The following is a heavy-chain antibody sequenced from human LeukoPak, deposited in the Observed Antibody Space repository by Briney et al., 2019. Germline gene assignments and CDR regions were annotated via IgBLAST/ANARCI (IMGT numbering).Heavy chain of an antibody. Sequence: SETLSLTCAVYGGSFSGYYWSWIRQPPGKGLEWIGEINHSGSTNYNPSLKSRVTISVDTSKNQFSLKLSSVTAADTAVYYCARANYIAAAGYYYYYMDVWGKGTTVTISS. V-gene: IGHV4-34*01. D-gene: IGHD6-13*01. CDR1: GGSFSGYY. CDR2: INHSGST. CDR3: ARANYIAAAGYYYYYMDV. J-gene: IGHJ6*03.